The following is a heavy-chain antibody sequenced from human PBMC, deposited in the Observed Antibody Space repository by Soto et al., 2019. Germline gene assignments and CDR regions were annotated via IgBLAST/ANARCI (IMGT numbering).Heavy chain of an antibody. CDR1: GGSVGSGAYY. CDR3: ARHDYSDRAFDL. CDR2: IQYSGDT. Sequence: SETLSLTCIVSGGSVGSGAYYWSWIRQPPGNALEWIGYIQYSGDTNYNSSLKSRATISVDMSRNRFSLKLTSVTAADTAFYYCARHDYSDRAFDLWGQGTMVTVSS. V-gene: IGHV4-61*08. J-gene: IGHJ3*01. D-gene: IGHD3-22*01.